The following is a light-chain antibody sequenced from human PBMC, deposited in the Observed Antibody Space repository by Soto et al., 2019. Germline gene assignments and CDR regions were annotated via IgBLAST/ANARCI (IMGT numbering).Light chain of an antibody. J-gene: IGKJ2*01. CDR1: QNIRNY. CDR2: AAS. Sequence: DIQMTQSRSSLAASVGDRVTLTCRASQNIRNYLNWYQQKPWRAPNVLIHAASNLQSGVPSRFSGSGSGTDFTLTIRSLQPEDFATYYCQQTFIPPHTFGQGTKLDIE. V-gene: IGKV1-39*01. CDR3: QQTFIPPHT.